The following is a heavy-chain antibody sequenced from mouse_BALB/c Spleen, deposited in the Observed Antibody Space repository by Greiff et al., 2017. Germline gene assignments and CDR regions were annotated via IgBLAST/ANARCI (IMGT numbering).Heavy chain of an antibody. CDR3: ARSRAITTATPYFDY. CDR2: INPYNDGT. D-gene: IGHD1-2*01. CDR1: GYTFTSYV. Sequence: VQLQQSGPELVKPGASVKMSCKASGYTFTSYVMHWVKQKPGQGLEWIGYINPYNDGTKYNEKFKGKATLTSDKSSSTAYMELSSLTSEDSAVFYCARSRAITTATPYFDYWGQGTTLTVSS. J-gene: IGHJ2*01. V-gene: IGHV1-14*01.